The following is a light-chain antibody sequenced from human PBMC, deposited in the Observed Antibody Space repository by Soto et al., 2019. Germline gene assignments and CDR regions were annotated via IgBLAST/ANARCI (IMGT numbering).Light chain of an antibody. CDR3: SSYKTSSTVVV. V-gene: IGLV2-14*01. CDR1: SSDIGGYNY. Sequence: QSALTQPASVSGSPGQSITISCTGTSSDIGGYNYVSWYQQYPGKAPKLMIFGVSDRPSGVSNRFSGSKSGTTASLTISGLQAEDEADYYCSSYKTSSTVVVFGGGTKVNVL. CDR2: GVS. J-gene: IGLJ2*01.